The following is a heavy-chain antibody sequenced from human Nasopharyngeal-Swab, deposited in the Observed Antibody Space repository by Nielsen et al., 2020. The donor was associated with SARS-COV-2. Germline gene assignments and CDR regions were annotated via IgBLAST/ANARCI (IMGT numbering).Heavy chain of an antibody. CDR2: ISSSGSHK. CDR1: GFTFSSYS. Sequence: GSSLKISWASSGFTFSSYSMNWVRQAPGKVLEWVSFISSSGSHKYYADSMKGRFTISRDNAKSSLYLQLSSLRAEDTAVYYCARVEEYYYGSGSRSDNWGQGTLVTVSS. V-gene: IGHV3-21*01. CDR3: ARVEEYYYGSGSRSDN. D-gene: IGHD3-10*01. J-gene: IGHJ4*02.